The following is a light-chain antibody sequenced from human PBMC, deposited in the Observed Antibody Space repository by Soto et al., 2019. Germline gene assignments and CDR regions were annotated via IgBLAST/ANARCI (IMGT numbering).Light chain of an antibody. V-gene: IGKV1-5*01. CDR2: DVS. CDR1: QSISSW. CDR3: QQYNSYSWT. Sequence: DIRMTHSPSTLSASVGDRVTITFRASQSISSWLAWYQQKPGKAPKLLMYDVSSLESGVPSRFSGSGSGTEFTLTISSLQPDDFATYYCQQYNSYSWTFGQGTKVDIK. J-gene: IGKJ1*01.